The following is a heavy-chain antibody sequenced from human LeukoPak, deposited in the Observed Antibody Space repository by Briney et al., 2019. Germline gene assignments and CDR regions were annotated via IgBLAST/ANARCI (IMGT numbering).Heavy chain of an antibody. Sequence: SGGSLSLSCSVSGFTFSNYAMHWVRQAPGKGLEWVSLISGGSGNIYYVDSVKGRFTISRDNSKDTLHVQMTSLRAEDTAIYYCAKGSDYYGSVTSKKTDWGQGTLVTVSS. CDR2: ISGGSGNI. D-gene: IGHD3-10*01. V-gene: IGHV3-23*01. CDR3: AKGSDYYGSVTSKKTD. J-gene: IGHJ4*02. CDR1: GFTFSNYA.